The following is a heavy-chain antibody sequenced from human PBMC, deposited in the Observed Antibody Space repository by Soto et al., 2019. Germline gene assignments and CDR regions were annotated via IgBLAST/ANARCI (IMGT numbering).Heavy chain of an antibody. CDR2: IYHSGST. Sequence: PSETLSLTCAVSGGSISSSNWWSWVRQPPGKGLEWIGEIYHSGSTNYNPSLKSRVTISVDKSKNQFSLKLSSVTAADTAVYYCASALGAVAGTDFDYWGQGTLVTVSS. CDR3: ASALGAVAGTDFDY. V-gene: IGHV4-4*02. CDR1: GGSISSSNW. D-gene: IGHD6-19*01. J-gene: IGHJ4*02.